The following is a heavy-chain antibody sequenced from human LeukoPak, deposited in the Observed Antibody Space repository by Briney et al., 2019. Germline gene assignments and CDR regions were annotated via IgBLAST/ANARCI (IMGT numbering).Heavy chain of an antibody. CDR1: GYSFTRYY. Sequence: GESLKISCKGSGYSFTRYYIGWVRQMPGKGLEWMGIIYPGDSDTRYSQSFQGQVTISADKSISTAYLQWSSLKASDTAMYYCARYRYCSGGNCYGPDYWGQGTLLTVSS. V-gene: IGHV5-51*01. D-gene: IGHD2-15*01. CDR2: IYPGDSDT. J-gene: IGHJ4*02. CDR3: ARYRYCSGGNCYGPDY.